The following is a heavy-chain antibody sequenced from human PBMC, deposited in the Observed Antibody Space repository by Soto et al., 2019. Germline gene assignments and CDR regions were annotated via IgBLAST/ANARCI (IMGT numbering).Heavy chain of an antibody. CDR1: GGSFSGYY. V-gene: IGHV4-34*01. D-gene: IGHD3-3*01. CDR3: ARVWSDYDFWRSPGWFDP. J-gene: IGHJ5*02. Sequence: PSETLSLTCAVYGGSFSGYYWSCVRQPPGKGLEWLGEINHSGSTNYNPSLKSRATISVDTPKNHFSLKLSSVPAADTAVYYCARVWSDYDFWRSPGWFDPWGQGTLVTVSS. CDR2: INHSGST.